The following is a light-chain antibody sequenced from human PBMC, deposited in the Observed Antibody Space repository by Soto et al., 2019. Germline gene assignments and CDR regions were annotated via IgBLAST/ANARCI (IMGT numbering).Light chain of an antibody. Sequence: HSVLTQPPSVSGAPGQRVTISCTGSSSNIGAGCDVHWYQQLPGTAPKLLIYGNSNRPSGVPDRFSGSKSGTSASLAITGLQAEDEADYYCQSYDSSLSAVVFGGGTQLTVL. CDR3: QSYDSSLSAVV. V-gene: IGLV1-40*01. CDR1: SSNIGAGCD. CDR2: GNS. J-gene: IGLJ2*01.